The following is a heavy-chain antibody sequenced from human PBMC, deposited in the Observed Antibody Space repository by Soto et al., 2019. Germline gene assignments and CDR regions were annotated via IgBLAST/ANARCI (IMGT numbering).Heavy chain of an antibody. Sequence: SCPTLVNPTQTLTLTCTFSGFSLSARGVGVGWIRQPPGKALEWLALIYWNDDKRYSPSLQSRLTITKDASKNQVVFSMTNVDPADTATYYCAHSPWGAAPDYWGQGTLVTVSS. CDR3: AHSPWGAAPDY. CDR2: IYWNDDK. V-gene: IGHV2-5*01. J-gene: IGHJ4*02. D-gene: IGHD3-16*01. CDR1: GFSLSARGVG.